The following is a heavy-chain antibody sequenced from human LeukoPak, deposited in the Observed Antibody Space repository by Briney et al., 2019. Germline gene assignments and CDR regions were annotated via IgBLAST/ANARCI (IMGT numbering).Heavy chain of an antibody. V-gene: IGHV3-23*01. J-gene: IGHJ5*02. CDR2: ISGSGSTT. CDR3: ARGKRNWFDP. CDR1: GFTFSNYA. Sequence: GGSLRLSCGASGFTFSNYAMSWVRQAPGKGLECVSVISGSGSTTYYADSVKGRFTISRDNAKNSLYLQMNSLRVEDTAVYYCARGKRNWFDPWGQGTLVTVSS.